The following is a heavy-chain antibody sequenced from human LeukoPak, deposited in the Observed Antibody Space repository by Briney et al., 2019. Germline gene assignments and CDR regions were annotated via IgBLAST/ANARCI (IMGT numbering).Heavy chain of an antibody. Sequence: GGSLRLSCAASGFTFSSYEMNWVRQAPGRGLEWDSYISGSGTTTYYTDSVKGRFTISRDNAKNSLYLQMNSLRAEDTAVYYCARDLRCGGDCPGYWGQGTLVTVSS. CDR2: ISGSGTTT. J-gene: IGHJ4*02. V-gene: IGHV3-48*03. D-gene: IGHD2-21*02. CDR3: ARDLRCGGDCPGY. CDR1: GFTFSSYE.